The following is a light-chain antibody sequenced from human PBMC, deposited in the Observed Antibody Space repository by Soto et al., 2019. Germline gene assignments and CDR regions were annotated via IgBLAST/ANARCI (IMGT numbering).Light chain of an antibody. CDR3: QEYGNWPFRT. J-gene: IGKJ1*01. CDR1: QYVSNK. CDR2: GAS. V-gene: IGKV3-15*01. Sequence: VMAQSRSTLAVSPGETASLCCRASQYVSNKVAWYQQKPGQAPSLPIFGASTRANGVPARFSGRGSGTAFTTTISSLQSEDFAVDYCQEYGNWPFRTFGQGTKVDIK.